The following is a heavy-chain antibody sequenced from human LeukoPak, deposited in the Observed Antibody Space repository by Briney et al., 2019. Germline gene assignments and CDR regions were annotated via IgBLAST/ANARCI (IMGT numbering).Heavy chain of an antibody. CDR1: GFTFSSYS. V-gene: IGHV3-48*01. J-gene: IGHJ4*02. D-gene: IGHD3-16*02. Sequence: PGGSLRLSCAASGFTFSSYSMNWVRQAPGKGLEWVSYISSSSSTIYYADSVKGRFTISRDNAKNSLYLQMNSLRAEDTAVYYCARWSGNDYVWGSYPLDYWGQGTLVTVSS. CDR3: ARWSGNDYVWGSYPLDY. CDR2: ISSSSSTI.